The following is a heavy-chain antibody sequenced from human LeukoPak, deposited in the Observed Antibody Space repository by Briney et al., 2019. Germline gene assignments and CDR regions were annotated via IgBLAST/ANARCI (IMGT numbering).Heavy chain of an antibody. CDR3: ARECSSCINWFDP. J-gene: IGHJ5*02. CDR1: GYTFTSYD. V-gene: IGHV1-8*01. CDR2: MNPNSGNT. Sequence: GASVKVSCKASGYTFTSYDINWVRQATGQGLEWMGWMNPNSGNTGYAQKFQGRVTMTRNTSISTAYMELSSLRSEDTAVYYCARECSSCINWFDPWGQGTLVTVSS. D-gene: IGHD6-6*01.